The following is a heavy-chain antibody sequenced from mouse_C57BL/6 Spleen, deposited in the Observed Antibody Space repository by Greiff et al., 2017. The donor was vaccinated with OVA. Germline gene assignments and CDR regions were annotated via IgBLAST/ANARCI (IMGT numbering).Heavy chain of an antibody. CDR3: TRRVYEPYYAMDY. J-gene: IGHJ4*01. CDR1: GYTFTDYE. Sequence: QVQLKESGAELVRPGASVTLSCKASGYTFTDYEMHWVKQTPVHGLEWIGAIDPETGGTAYNQKFKGKAILTADKSSSTAYMELRSLTSEDSAVYYCTRRVYEPYYAMDYWGQGTSVTVSS. V-gene: IGHV1-15*01. D-gene: IGHD2-12*01. CDR2: IDPETGGT.